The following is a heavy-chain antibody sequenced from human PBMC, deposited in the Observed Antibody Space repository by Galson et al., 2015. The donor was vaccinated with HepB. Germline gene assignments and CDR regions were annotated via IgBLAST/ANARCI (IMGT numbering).Heavy chain of an antibody. V-gene: IGHV3-33*01. D-gene: IGHD6-13*01. CDR2: IWHDGGNK. CDR1: GFTLSRNS. CDR3: ARSMQVVAAADH. Sequence: SLRLSCAASGFTLSRNSMHWVRQAPGKGLEWVAVIWHDGGNKYYADSVKGRFTIPRDNSKNTVSLQMNSLREEDTAVYYCARSMQVVAAADHWGQGTLVTVSS. J-gene: IGHJ4*02.